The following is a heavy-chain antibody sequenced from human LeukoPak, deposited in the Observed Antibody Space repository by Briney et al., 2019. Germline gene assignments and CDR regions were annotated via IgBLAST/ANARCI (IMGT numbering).Heavy chain of an antibody. Sequence: SETLSLTCAVYGGSFSGYYWSWIRQPPGKGLEWIGEINHSGSTNYNPSLKSRVTISVDASKNQFPLKLSSVTAADTAVYYCARGYYGDYAWFDPWGQGTLVTVSS. J-gene: IGHJ5*02. CDR2: INHSGST. V-gene: IGHV4-34*01. CDR1: GGSFSGYY. CDR3: ARGYYGDYAWFDP. D-gene: IGHD4-17*01.